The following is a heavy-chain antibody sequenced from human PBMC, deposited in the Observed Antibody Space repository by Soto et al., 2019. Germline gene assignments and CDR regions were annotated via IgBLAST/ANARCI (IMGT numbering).Heavy chain of an antibody. CDR2: IIPILGTA. J-gene: IGHJ6*02. D-gene: IGHD1-26*01. V-gene: IGHV1-69*12. CDR3: ASHSGSSPEGRYYYGMDV. CDR1: GGTFSSYA. Sequence: QVQLVQSGAEVKKPGSSVKVSCKASGGTFSSYAISWVRHAPGQGLEWMGGIIPILGTADYAQKFQGRVTITADESTSTAYMELSSLRSEDTAVCYCASHSGSSPEGRYYYGMDVWGQGTTVTVSS.